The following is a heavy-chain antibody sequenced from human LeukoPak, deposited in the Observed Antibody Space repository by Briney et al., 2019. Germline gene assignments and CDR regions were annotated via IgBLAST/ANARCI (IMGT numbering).Heavy chain of an antibody. V-gene: IGHV4-61*02. J-gene: IGHJ5*02. CDR2: IYTSGTT. Sequence: SETLSLTCTVSGGSISSGNYYWSWIRQPAGKGLEWIGRIYTSGTTNYNPSLKSRVTISGDTSKNQVSLKLSSVTAADTGVYYCARDVEGSNWYGVWFDPWGQGTLVTVSS. CDR3: ARDVEGSNWYGVWFDP. CDR1: GGSISSGNYY. D-gene: IGHD6-13*01.